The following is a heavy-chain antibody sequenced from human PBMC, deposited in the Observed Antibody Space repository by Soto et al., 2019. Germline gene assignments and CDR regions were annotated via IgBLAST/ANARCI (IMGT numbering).Heavy chain of an antibody. CDR2: IYHSVSP. D-gene: IGHD5-12*01. J-gene: IGHJ4*02. V-gene: IGHV4-30-2*01. CDR3: AAGGGLPRYY. CDR1: GGSISSGGYS. Sequence: QLQLQESGSGLVKPSQTLSLTCAVSGGSISSGGYSWSWIRQPPGKGLEWIGYIYHSVSPYNNPSLKRRFTIAVHRSMNQFSLKLSFVTAADTAVYYCAAGGGLPRYYWGQGTLVTLSS.